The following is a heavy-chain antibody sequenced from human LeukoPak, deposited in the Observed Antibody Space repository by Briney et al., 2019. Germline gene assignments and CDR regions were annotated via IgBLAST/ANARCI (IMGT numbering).Heavy chain of an antibody. CDR2: INPNSGGT. D-gene: IGHD3-22*01. Sequence: GASVKVSCKASGYTFTSYYMHWVRQAPGQGLEWMGWINPNSGGTNYAQKFQGRVTMTRDTSISTAYMELSRLRSDDTAVYYCARRNRIYDSSGYGMVYYFDYWGQGTLVTVSS. J-gene: IGHJ4*02. CDR1: GYTFTSYY. CDR3: ARRNRIYDSSGYGMVYYFDY. V-gene: IGHV1-2*02.